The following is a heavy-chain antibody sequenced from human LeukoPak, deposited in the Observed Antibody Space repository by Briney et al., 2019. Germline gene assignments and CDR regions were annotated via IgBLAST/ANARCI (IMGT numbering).Heavy chain of an antibody. CDR2: ISYDGSNK. Sequence: GGSLRLSCAASGFTFSSYAMHWVRQAPDKGLEWVAVISYDGSNKYYADSVKGRFTISRDNSQNTLYLQMNSLRAEDTAVYYCARDVRYYGSGTYYNVDYFDYWGQGTLVTVSS. CDR3: ARDVRYYGSGTYYNVDYFDY. J-gene: IGHJ4*02. CDR1: GFTFSSYA. V-gene: IGHV3-30*04. D-gene: IGHD3-10*01.